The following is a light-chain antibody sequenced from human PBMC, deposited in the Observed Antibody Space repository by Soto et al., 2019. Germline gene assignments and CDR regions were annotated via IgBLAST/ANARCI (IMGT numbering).Light chain of an antibody. CDR3: SSYASISTHVV. Sequence: QSALTQPASVSGSPGQSITISCTGTSSDVGGYNYVSWYQQHPGKAPRLMIYDVSNRPSGVADRCSGAKSGTRASLTISGLQAEDEADYYCSSYASISTHVVFGGGTKLTVL. J-gene: IGLJ2*01. V-gene: IGLV2-14*01. CDR1: SSDVGGYNY. CDR2: DVS.